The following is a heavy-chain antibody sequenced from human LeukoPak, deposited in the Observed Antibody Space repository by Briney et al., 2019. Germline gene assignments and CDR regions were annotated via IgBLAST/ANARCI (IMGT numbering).Heavy chain of an antibody. Sequence: GGSLRLSCAASGFTFSSYGMHWVRQAPGKGLEWVAFIRYDGSNKYYADSVKGRFTISRDNSKNTLYLQMNSLRAEDTAVYYYAKVGDYDILTGYYLSGAFDIWGQGTMVTVSS. CDR3: AKVGDYDILTGYYLSGAFDI. V-gene: IGHV3-30*02. CDR2: IRYDGSNK. CDR1: GFTFSSYG. J-gene: IGHJ3*02. D-gene: IGHD3-9*01.